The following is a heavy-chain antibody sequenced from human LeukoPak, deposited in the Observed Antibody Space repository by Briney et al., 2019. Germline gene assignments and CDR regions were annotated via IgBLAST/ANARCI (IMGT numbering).Heavy chain of an antibody. CDR3: AKDPNVVVPAAMFDY. J-gene: IGHJ4*02. CDR2: ISGSGGST. D-gene: IGHD2-2*01. CDR1: GFTFTSYA. Sequence: GGSLRLSCAASGFTFTSYAMSWVRQAPGKGLEWVSAISGSGGSTYYADSVKGRFTISRDNSKNTLYLQMNSLRAEDTAVYYCAKDPNVVVPAAMFDYWGQGTLVTVSS. V-gene: IGHV3-23*01.